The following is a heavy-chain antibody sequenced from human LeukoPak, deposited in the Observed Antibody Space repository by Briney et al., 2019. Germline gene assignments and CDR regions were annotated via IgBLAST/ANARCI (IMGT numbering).Heavy chain of an antibody. CDR2: VSANGGKT. Sequence: ETGGSLRLSCVASGFTFTSDAKNWVRKAPGKGLEWVSIVSANGGKTFYADSVKGRFTISRDNSKNTLYLQMNSLRAEDTAVYYCANGKDCANGVCRTFDYRGQGTLVAVSS. CDR3: ANGKDCANGVCRTFDY. J-gene: IGHJ4*02. CDR1: GFTFTSDA. D-gene: IGHD2-8*01. V-gene: IGHV3-23*01.